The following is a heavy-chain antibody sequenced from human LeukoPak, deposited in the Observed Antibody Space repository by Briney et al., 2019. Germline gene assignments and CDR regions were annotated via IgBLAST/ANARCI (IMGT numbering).Heavy chain of an antibody. V-gene: IGHV1-24*01. D-gene: IGHD6-25*01. CDR3: ATAEGRLRTKDAFDI. J-gene: IGHJ3*02. Sequence: ASVKGSCQVSAYTLSELSMRWVRQAPGKGLAWIVGFDPEDGETIYAQKFQGRVTMTVDTSTDTAYMELSSLRSEDTAVYYCATAEGRLRTKDAFDIWGQGTMVTVSS. CDR2: FDPEDGET. CDR1: AYTLSELS.